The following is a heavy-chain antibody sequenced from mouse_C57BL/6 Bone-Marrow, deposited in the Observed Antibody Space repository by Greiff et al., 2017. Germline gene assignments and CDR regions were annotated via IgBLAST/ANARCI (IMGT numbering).Heavy chain of an antibody. Sequence: EVMLVESGGGLVQPGGSLSLSCAASGFTFTDYYMSWVRQPPGKALEWLGFIRNKANGYTTEYSASVKGRFTISRDNSQSILYLQMNALRAEDSATYYCARSIYDGYYPYAMDYWGQGTSVTVSS. D-gene: IGHD2-3*01. CDR2: IRNKANGYTT. CDR3: ARSIYDGYYPYAMDY. J-gene: IGHJ4*01. CDR1: GFTFTDYY. V-gene: IGHV7-3*01.